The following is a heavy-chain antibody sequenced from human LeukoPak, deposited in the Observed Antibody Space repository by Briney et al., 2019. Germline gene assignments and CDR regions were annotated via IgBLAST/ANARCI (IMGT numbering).Heavy chain of an antibody. D-gene: IGHD4-23*01. Sequence: ASVKVSCKASGYTFTGYYMHWVRQAPGQGLEGMGWINPNSGGTNYAQKFQGRVTMNRDTSISTAYMELSRLRSDDTAVYYCATLGDYGGNSGRLTSFDYWGQGTLVTVSS. CDR3: ATLGDYGGNSGRLTSFDY. CDR1: GYTFTGYY. V-gene: IGHV1-2*02. J-gene: IGHJ4*02. CDR2: INPNSGGT.